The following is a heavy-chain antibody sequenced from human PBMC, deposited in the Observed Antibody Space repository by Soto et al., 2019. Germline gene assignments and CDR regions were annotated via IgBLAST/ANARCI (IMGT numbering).Heavy chain of an antibody. Sequence: DSVKVSCKAIGYSFTSHYMHWVRQAPGQGLEWMGTIYPGGVNIGYAQKFKGRVTMTKDTSTSTVYMELNSLTSEDTAVYYCASDQSWHDLVWWSDPWG. V-gene: IGHV1-46*03. D-gene: IGHD1-1*01. CDR1: GYSFTSHY. CDR2: IYPGGVNI. J-gene: IGHJ5*02. CDR3: ASDQSWHDLVWWSDP.